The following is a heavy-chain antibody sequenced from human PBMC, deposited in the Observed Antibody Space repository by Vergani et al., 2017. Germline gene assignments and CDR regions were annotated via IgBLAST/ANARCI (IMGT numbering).Heavy chain of an antibody. CDR3: ARILYLWNAFDI. V-gene: IGHV3-30*01. Sequence: QVQLVESGGGVVQPGRSLRLSCAASGFTFSSYAMHWVRQAPGKGLEWVAVISYDGSNKYYADSVKGRFTISRDNSKNTLYLQMNSLRAEDTAVYYCARILYLWNAFDIWGQGTMVTVSS. CDR1: GFTFSSYA. CDR2: ISYDGSNK. J-gene: IGHJ3*02. D-gene: IGHD2/OR15-2a*01.